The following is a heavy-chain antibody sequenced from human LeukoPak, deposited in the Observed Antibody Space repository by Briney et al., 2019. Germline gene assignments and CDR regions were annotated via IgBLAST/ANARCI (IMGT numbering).Heavy chain of an antibody. CDR1: GFTLSSYW. D-gene: IGHD5-12*01. V-gene: IGHV3-74*01. J-gene: IGHJ4*02. CDR3: AKDRSGYGDYFDY. CDR2: INSDGSST. Sequence: PGGSLRLSCAASGFTLSSYWMHWVRQAPGKGLVWVSRINSDGSSTSYADSVKGRFTISRDNAKNSLYLQMNSLRAEDTALYYCAKDRSGYGDYFDYWGQGTLVTVSS.